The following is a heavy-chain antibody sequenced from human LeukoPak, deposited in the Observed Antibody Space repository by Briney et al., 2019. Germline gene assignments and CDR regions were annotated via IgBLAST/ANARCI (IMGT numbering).Heavy chain of an antibody. CDR2: ISSSSSTI. V-gene: IGHV3-48*01. Sequence: GGSLRLSCAASGFTFSSYSMNWVRQAPGKGLEWVSYISSSSSTIYYADSVKGRFTISRDNAKNSLYLQMNSLRVDDTAVYYCARDAVTGYSSGWYKPFPFDYWGQGSLVTVSS. J-gene: IGHJ4*02. CDR3: ARDAVTGYSSGWYKPFPFDY. CDR1: GFTFSSYS. D-gene: IGHD6-19*01.